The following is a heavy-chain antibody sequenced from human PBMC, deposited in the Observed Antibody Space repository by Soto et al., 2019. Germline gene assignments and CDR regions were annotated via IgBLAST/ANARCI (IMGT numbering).Heavy chain of an antibody. V-gene: IGHV3-7*01. Sequence: GGSLRLSCAASGFTFSSYWMSWVRQAPGKGLEWVANIKQDGSEKYYVDSVKGRFTISRDNAKNSLYLQMYSLRAEDMAVYYCARALWREYQLSRSYYYCDMDVWGKGT. CDR1: GFTFSSYW. D-gene: IGHD2-2*01. CDR2: IKQDGSEK. CDR3: ARALWREYQLSRSYYYCDMDV. J-gene: IGHJ6*03.